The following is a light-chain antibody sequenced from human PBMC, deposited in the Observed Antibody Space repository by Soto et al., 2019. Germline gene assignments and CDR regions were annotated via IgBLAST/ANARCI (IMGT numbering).Light chain of an antibody. J-gene: IGLJ2*01. CDR1: SSDVGGYNY. Sequence: QSALTQPPPASGSPGQSVTISCTGTSSDVGGYNYVSWYQQHPGKAPKLMIYEVSKRPSGVPDRFSGSKSGNTASLTVSELQAEDEADYYCSSYAGSNKRVFGGGTKVTVL. V-gene: IGLV2-8*01. CDR3: SSYAGSNKRV. CDR2: EVS.